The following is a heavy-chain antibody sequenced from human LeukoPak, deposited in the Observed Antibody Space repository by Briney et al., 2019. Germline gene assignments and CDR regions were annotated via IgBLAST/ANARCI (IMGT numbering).Heavy chain of an antibody. CDR1: GGSFSGYY. CDR2: INHSGST. J-gene: IGHJ4*02. Sequence: EPSETLSLTCAVYGGSFSGYYWSWIRQPPGKGLEWIGEINHSGSTNCNPSLKSRVTISVDTSKNQFSLKLSSVTAADTAVYYCARLTTTYYYDSSGYYILPDYSDYWGQGTLVTVSS. D-gene: IGHD3-22*01. CDR3: ARLTTTYYYDSSGYYILPDYSDY. V-gene: IGHV4-34*01.